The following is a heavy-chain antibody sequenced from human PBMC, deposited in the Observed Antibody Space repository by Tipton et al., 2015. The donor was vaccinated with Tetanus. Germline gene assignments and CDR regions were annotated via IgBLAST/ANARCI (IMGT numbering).Heavy chain of an antibody. CDR2: IYSSGST. D-gene: IGHD1-26*01. J-gene: IGHJ4*02. Sequence: TLSLTCSVSGVSISGGRYYWSWIRQRPGKGLEWIGDIYSSGSTHTDPSLKGRVTISVDTFKNQFSLRVNSVTAADTAVYYCARDQARGARGWNYFDFWGLGTLVTVSS. V-gene: IGHV4-31*03. CDR1: GVSISGGRYY. CDR3: ARDQARGARGWNYFDF.